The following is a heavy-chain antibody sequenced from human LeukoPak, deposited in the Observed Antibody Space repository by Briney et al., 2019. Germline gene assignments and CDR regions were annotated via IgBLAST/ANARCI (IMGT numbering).Heavy chain of an antibody. V-gene: IGHV4-59*12. J-gene: IGHJ4*02. CDR3: ARDFPSELGIDY. CDR1: GCSISSYY. D-gene: IGHD7-27*01. Sequence: SETLTITCNGSGCSISSYYWSWIRKPPGKGLDSIGYIYYSGSTNYNPSLKSRVTISVDTSKNQFSLKLSSVTAADTAVYYCARDFPSELGIDYWGQGTLVTVSS. CDR2: IYYSGST.